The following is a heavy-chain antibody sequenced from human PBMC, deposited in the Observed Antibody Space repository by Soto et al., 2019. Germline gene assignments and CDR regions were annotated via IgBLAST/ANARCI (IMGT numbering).Heavy chain of an antibody. V-gene: IGHV4-31*03. CDR3: ARSAQWDGFDP. CDR2: ISYSGRT. J-gene: IGHJ3*01. Sequence: QVQLQESGPGLVRPSQTLSLTCTVSAGSISTINYYWSWIRQHPEKGLEWIGYISYSGRTFYHSSLKSRVNLSLDTSKKQFSLTLTSVTAADTAVYYCARSAQWDGFDPWGQGTMVTVSS. CDR1: AGSISTINYY. D-gene: IGHD2-8*01.